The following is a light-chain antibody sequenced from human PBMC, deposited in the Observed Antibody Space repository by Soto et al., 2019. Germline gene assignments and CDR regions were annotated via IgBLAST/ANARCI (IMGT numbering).Light chain of an antibody. Sequence: IEMTRSPATLSVSPGERATLSCRASQSIGSYLAWYQQKPGQAPRLLIYDASNRATGIPARFSGSGSGRDFTLTINSLEPEDFAVYYCQQRSNWPLTFGGGTKVDIK. J-gene: IGKJ4*01. CDR3: QQRSNWPLT. CDR1: QSIGSY. V-gene: IGKV3-11*02. CDR2: DAS.